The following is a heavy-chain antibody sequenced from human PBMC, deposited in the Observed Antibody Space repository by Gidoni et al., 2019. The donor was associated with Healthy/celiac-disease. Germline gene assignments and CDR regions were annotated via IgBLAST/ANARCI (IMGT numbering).Heavy chain of an antibody. D-gene: IGHD6-19*01. CDR3: ARDAVAGHYYYYGMDV. J-gene: IGHJ6*02. V-gene: IGHV5-10-1*03. Sequence: EVQLVQSGAEVKKPGESLRISCKGSGYSFTSYWISWVGQMPGKGLEWMGRIDPSDSYTNYSPSFQGHVTISADKSISTAYLQWSSLKASDTAMYYCARDAVAGHYYYYGMDVWGQGTTVTVSS. CDR2: IDPSDSYT. CDR1: GYSFTSYW.